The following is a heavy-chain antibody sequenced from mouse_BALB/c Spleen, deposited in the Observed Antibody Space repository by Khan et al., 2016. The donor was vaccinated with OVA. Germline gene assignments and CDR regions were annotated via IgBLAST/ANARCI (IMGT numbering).Heavy chain of an antibody. V-gene: IGHV9-3-1*01. J-gene: IGHJ4*01. D-gene: IGHD2-10*01. CDR1: GYTFTNYG. CDR3: ARPPYFSYVMVY. Sequence: QIQLVQSGPELKKPGETVKISCKASGYTFTNYGMNWVKQAPGKGLEWMGWINPYTGDPTYADDFKGRSAFSLETSASTAYLQINNLKNEDTATYFCARPPYFSYVMVYWGQGTSVTVSS. CDR2: INPYTGDP.